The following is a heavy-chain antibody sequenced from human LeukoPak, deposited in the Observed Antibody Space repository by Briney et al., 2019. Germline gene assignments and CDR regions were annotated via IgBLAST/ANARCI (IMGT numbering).Heavy chain of an antibody. CDR3: ARSSNTMIGHFDY. CDR2: ISSSSSTI. D-gene: IGHD3-22*01. CDR1: GFTFSSYS. V-gene: IGHV3-48*01. J-gene: IGHJ4*02. Sequence: PGGSLRLSCAASGFTFSSYSMNWVRQAPGKGLEWVSYISSSSSTIYYADSVKGRFTISRDNAKNSLYLQMNSLRAEDTAVYYCARSSNTMIGHFDYWGQGTLVTVSS.